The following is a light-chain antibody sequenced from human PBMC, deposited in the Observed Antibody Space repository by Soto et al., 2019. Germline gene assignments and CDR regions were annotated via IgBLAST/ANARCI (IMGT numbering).Light chain of an antibody. CDR1: SNDVGGYNY. CDR2: EVS. J-gene: IGLJ1*01. CDR3: TSYTSTIPYV. Sequence: SALAQPASVSGPPGQSITISCTGSSNDVGGYNYVSWYQQHPGQAPKLIIYEVSDRPSGVSPRFSGSKSGNTASLTISGLQVEDEADYFCTSYTSTIPYVFGSGTKVTVL. V-gene: IGLV2-14*01.